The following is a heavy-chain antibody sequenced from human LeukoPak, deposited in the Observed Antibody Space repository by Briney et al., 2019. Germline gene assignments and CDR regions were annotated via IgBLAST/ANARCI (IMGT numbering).Heavy chain of an antibody. V-gene: IGHV3-33*01. Sequence: GRSLRLSCAASGFTFSSYVMHWVRQAPGKGLEWVAVIWYDGSNKYYADSVKGRFTISRDNSKNTLYLQMNSLRAEDTAVYYCARDIVVVPAAMYYWGQGTLVTVSS. J-gene: IGHJ4*02. CDR1: GFTFSSYV. CDR2: IWYDGSNK. CDR3: ARDIVVVPAAMYY. D-gene: IGHD2-2*01.